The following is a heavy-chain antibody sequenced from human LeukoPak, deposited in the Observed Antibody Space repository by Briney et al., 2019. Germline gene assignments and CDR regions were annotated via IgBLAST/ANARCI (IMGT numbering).Heavy chain of an antibody. CDR2: IYSGGST. Sequence: GGSLRLSCAASGFTVSSNYMSWVRQAPGKGLEWVSVIYSGGSTYYADSVKGRFTISRDNSKNTLYLQMNSLRAEDTAVYYCATCDYGDFRLDYWGQGTLVTVSS. CDR3: ATCDYGDFRLDY. V-gene: IGHV3-53*01. D-gene: IGHD4-17*01. CDR1: GFTVSSNY. J-gene: IGHJ4*02.